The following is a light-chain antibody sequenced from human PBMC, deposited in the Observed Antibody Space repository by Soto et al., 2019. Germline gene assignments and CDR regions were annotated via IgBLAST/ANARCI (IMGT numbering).Light chain of an antibody. CDR1: QSISSW. CDR2: DAS. V-gene: IGKV1-5*01. CDR3: QQYGK. Sequence: IQMSQSPATLSASVGDRVTITCRASQSISSWLAWYQQKPGKAPKLLIYDASSLESGVPSRFSGSGSGTEFTLTISSLQPDDFATYYCQQYGKFGQGTKV. J-gene: IGKJ1*01.